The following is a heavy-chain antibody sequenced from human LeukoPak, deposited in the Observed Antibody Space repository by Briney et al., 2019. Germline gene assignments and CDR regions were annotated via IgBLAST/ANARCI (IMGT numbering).Heavy chain of an antibody. V-gene: IGHV4-59*01. J-gene: IGHJ5*02. CDR3: ARGAPCSGGSCYSDWFDP. Sequence: PSETLSLTCTASGGSISSYYWSWIRQPPGKGLEWIGYIYYSGSTNYNPSLKSRVTISVDTSKNQFSLKLSSVTAADTAVYYCARGAPCSGGSCYSDWFDPWGQGTLSPSPQ. D-gene: IGHD2-15*01. CDR1: GGSISSYY. CDR2: IYYSGST.